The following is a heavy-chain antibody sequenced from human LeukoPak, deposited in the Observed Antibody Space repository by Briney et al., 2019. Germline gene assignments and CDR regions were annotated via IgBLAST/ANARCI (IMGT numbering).Heavy chain of an antibody. V-gene: IGHV4-34*01. D-gene: IGHD5-12*01. CDR1: GGSFSGYY. J-gene: IGHJ4*02. CDR2: INHSGST. CDR3: ARISGPPFDY. Sequence: SETLSLTCAVYGGSFSGYYWSWIRQPPGKGLEWIGEINHSGSTNYNPSLKSRVTISVDTSKYQFSLKLSSVTAADTAVYYCARISGPPFDYWGQGTLVTVSS.